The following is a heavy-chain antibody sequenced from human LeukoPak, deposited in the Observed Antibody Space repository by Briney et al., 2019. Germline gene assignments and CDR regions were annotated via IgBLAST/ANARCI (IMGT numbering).Heavy chain of an antibody. CDR2: LNPLTGAT. Sequence: ASVTVSCKASGYTLSGHYIYWVRQAPGLGLEWMAWLNPLTGATNYAQNFQDRVTVTGDTSISTVYMELNWLKYDDTAVYYCARVPRSSYDRNGNYFLDSGGQGTLVTVS. CDR1: GYTLSGHY. V-gene: IGHV1-2*02. CDR3: ARVPRSSYDRNGNYFLDS. D-gene: IGHD3-22*01. J-gene: IGHJ4*02.